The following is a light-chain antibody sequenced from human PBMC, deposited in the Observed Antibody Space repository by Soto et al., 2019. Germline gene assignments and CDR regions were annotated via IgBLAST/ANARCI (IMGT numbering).Light chain of an antibody. J-gene: IGKJ5*01. CDR1: QSISSW. CDR3: QKYSSRLIT. V-gene: IGKV1-5*01. Sequence: MQMTQSPRALSAYVGDRGTITCRASQSISSWLAWYHQKPGRAPKLLIYDASSLESGVPSRFSGSGSGTDFTLTISSLQPEDVAIYYCQKYSSRLITCGQGTRLEI. CDR2: DAS.